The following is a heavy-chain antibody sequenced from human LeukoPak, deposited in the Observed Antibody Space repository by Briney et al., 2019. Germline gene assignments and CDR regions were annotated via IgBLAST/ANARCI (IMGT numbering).Heavy chain of an antibody. V-gene: IGHV3-7*01. CDR1: GFTFRTCW. D-gene: IGHD2-21*01. CDR3: ARLLGDRTIYDY. CDR2: INQGGGDT. Sequence: GGSLRLSCAASGFTFRTCWMSWVRQAPGKGLEWVASINQGGGDTYYVESVKGRFTISRDNAMNSFFLQMNNLRVEDTAVYYCARLLGDRTIYDYWGQGTLVTVSS. J-gene: IGHJ4*02.